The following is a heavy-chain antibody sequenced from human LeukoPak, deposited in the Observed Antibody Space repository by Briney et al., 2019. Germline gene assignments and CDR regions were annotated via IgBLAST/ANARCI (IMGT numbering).Heavy chain of an antibody. V-gene: IGHV4-59*12. CDR3: ARDGVAGGFDF. D-gene: IGHD6-19*01. J-gene: IGHJ4*02. CDR1: GGSISSYY. Sequence: PSETRSLTCTDSGGSISSYYWSRIRQTPGKGLEWIGYIYYSGSTNYNPSLKSRVTISVDTSKNQFSLKLNSVTAADTAVYYCARDGVAGGFDFWGQGTLVTVSS. CDR2: IYYSGST.